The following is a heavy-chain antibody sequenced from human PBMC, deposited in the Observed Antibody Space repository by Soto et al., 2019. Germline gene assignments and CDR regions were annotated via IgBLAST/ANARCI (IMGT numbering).Heavy chain of an antibody. CDR2: ISYDGSSK. D-gene: IGHD2-21*01. CDR1: GFTFSTYG. Sequence: QVQLVESGGGVVQPGRSLRLSCAASGFTFSTYGIHWVRQAPGKGLEWVSFISYDGSSKYHADSVRGRFTISRDNSKNTLYLHLNSLRAEDTAVYYCAKDVVRLGAGGHYFDYWGQGTLVTVSS. J-gene: IGHJ4*02. V-gene: IGHV3-30*18. CDR3: AKDVVRLGAGGHYFDY.